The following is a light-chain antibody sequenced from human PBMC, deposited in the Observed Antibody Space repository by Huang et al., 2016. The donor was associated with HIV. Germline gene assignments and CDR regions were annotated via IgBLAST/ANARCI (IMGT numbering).Light chain of an antibody. V-gene: IGKV3-11*01. CDR1: QSVSSY. J-gene: IGKJ3*01. CDR2: DES. CDR3: QQRSNWPVT. Sequence: EIVLTQSPATLSLSPGERATLSCRASQSVSSYLAWYQQKTGQAPRLLMYDESNRASGIPARFSGSGSGTDFTLTISSLEPEDFAVYYCQQRSNWPVTFGPGTKVDIK.